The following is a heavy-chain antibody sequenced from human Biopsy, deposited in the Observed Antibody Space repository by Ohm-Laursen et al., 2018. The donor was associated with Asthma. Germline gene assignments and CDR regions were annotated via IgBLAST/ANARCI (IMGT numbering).Heavy chain of an antibody. CDR1: GYTFNSAG. V-gene: IGHV1-18*01. D-gene: IGHD3-10*01. CDR3: ARAVDYSHYYGIDV. J-gene: IGHJ6*02. CDR2: ISVYNGNT. Sequence: GSVKVFCKASGYTFNSAGITWVRQAPGQGLEWMGWISVYNGNTKVAQKLQDRVTMITDTSTSTAYMELRSLRSDDTAVYFCARAVDYSHYYGIDVWGQGTTVTVS.